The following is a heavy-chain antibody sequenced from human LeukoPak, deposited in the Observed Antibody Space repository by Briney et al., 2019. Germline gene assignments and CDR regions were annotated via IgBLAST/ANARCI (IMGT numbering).Heavy chain of an antibody. CDR1: GGSISSGSYY. CDR2: IYTSGST. J-gene: IGHJ4*02. Sequence: SETLSLTCTVSGGSISSGSYYWSWIRQPAGKGLEWIGRIYTSGSTNYNPSLKSRVTISVDTSKNQFSLKLSSVTAADTAVYYCAKAAFSRTSYFDYWGQGTLVTPSS. D-gene: IGHD3-3*02. CDR3: AKAAFSRTSYFDY. V-gene: IGHV4-61*02.